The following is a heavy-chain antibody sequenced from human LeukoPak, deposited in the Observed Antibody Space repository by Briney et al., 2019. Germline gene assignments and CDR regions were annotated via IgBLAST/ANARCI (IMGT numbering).Heavy chain of an antibody. Sequence: PGGSLRLSCAASGFTFSSYWMNWARQAPGKGLEWVASINHNGNVNYYVDSVKGRFTISRDNAKNSLYLQMSNLRAEDTAVYYCAKVRLYCSGGSSCYYHPFDYWGQGTLVTVSS. D-gene: IGHD2-15*01. CDR3: AKVRLYCSGGSSCYYHPFDY. CDR1: GFTFSSYW. V-gene: IGHV3-7*03. CDR2: INHNGNVN. J-gene: IGHJ4*02.